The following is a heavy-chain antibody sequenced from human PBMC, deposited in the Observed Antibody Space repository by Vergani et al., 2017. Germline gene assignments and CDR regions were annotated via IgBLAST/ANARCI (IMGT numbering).Heavy chain of an antibody. V-gene: IGHV3-7*03. Sequence: EVQLVESGGGLVQPGGSLRLSCAASGFTFSSSWMSWVRQAPGKGLEWVANIKQDGSEKYYVDSVKGRFTISRDNAKNSLYLQMNSLRAEDTAVYYCARDWKDYYDSSGYYLFYWGQGTLVTVSS. D-gene: IGHD3-22*01. J-gene: IGHJ4*02. CDR1: GFTFSSSW. CDR2: IKQDGSEK. CDR3: ARDWKDYYDSSGYYLFY.